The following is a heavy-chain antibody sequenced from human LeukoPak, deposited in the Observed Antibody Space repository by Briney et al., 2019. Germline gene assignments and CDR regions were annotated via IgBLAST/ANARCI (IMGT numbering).Heavy chain of an antibody. CDR1: GGSFSGYY. CDR3: ARAVVLYYDGSGYSTRFDY. CDR2: INHSGST. V-gene: IGHV4-34*01. J-gene: IGHJ4*02. D-gene: IGHD3-22*01. Sequence: KPSETLSLTCAVYGGSFSGYYWSWIRQPPGKGLEWIGEINHSGSTNYNPSLKSRVTISVDTSKNQFSLKLSSVTAADTAVYYCARAVVLYYDGSGYSTRFDYWGQGTLVTVSS.